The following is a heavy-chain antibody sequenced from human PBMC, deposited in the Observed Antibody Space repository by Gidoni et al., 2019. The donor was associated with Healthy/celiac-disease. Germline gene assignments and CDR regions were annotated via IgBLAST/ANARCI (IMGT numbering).Heavy chain of an antibody. J-gene: IGHJ3*02. CDR3: ARRVWDDVHAFDI. Sequence: QVQLQESGPGLVKPAQTLSLTCTVSGGSISSGGYYWSGIRQHPGKGLEWIGYIYSRGSTYSNPSLKSRVTISVDTSKNQFSLKLSSVTAADTAVYYCARRVWDDVHAFDIWGQGTMVTVSS. D-gene: IGHD1-26*01. CDR2: IYSRGST. V-gene: IGHV4-31*03. CDR1: GGSISSGGYY.